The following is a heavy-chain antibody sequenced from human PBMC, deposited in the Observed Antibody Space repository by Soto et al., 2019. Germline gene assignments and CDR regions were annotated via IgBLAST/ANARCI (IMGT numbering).Heavy chain of an antibody. J-gene: IGHJ5*01. D-gene: IGHD3-16*01. V-gene: IGHV3-23*01. CDR2: ISANGDDT. CDR1: GFSFSSSV. CDR3: CNSGGGGNLFGFDF. Sequence: GGSLRLACAASGFSFSSSVVYWVRQAPGKGLEWVSAISANGDDTYYADSVEGRFSISRDNSKDTLYVQMTSLRVEDTAVYFCCNSGGGGNLFGFDFRARGTLDPVSS.